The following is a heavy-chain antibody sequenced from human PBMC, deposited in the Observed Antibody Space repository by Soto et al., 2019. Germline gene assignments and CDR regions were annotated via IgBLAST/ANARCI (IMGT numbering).Heavy chain of an antibody. CDR1: GGSISSSGYY. V-gene: IGHV4-39*01. CDR3: ARLVHAFSNYFDY. CDR2: INYSGTT. J-gene: IGHJ4*02. Sequence: QLQVQESGPGLVKPSETLSLTCSVSGGSISSSGYYWVWIRQPPGKGLGWIGSINYSGTTYYTSSFKRRXXLSVDTSMNQFSLKLTSVTAADTAVYYCARLVHAFSNYFDYWGQGILVTVSS. D-gene: IGHD2-15*01.